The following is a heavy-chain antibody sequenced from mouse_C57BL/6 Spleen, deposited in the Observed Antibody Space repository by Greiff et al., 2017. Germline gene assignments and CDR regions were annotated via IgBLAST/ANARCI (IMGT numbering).Heavy chain of an antibody. CDR2: IDPSDSYT. J-gene: IGHJ3*01. V-gene: IGHV1-69*01. CDR3: ARLYDYDGGFAY. Sequence: VQLQQSGAELVMPGASVKLSCKASGYTFTSYWMHWVKQRPGQGLEWIGEIDPSDSYTNYNQKFKGKSTLTVDKSSSTAYMQLSSLTSEDSAVYYCARLYDYDGGFAYWGQGTLVTVSA. CDR1: GYTFTSYW. D-gene: IGHD2-4*01.